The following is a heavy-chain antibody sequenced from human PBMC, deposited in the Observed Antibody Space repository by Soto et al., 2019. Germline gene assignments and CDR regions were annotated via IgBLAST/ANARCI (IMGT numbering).Heavy chain of an antibody. CDR1: GFTFSNYW. CDR2: INKDGSQT. D-gene: IGHD6-25*01. Sequence: EVQLVESGGALVQPGGSLRLTCATSGFTFSNYWMTWVRQAPGKGLEWVANINKDGSQTSFVDSVKGRFTIFRDNAKSSLYLQMNSLRGEDTGKYYGVKEIAAAQWGQGTLVTVSS. J-gene: IGHJ4*02. V-gene: IGHV3-7*01. CDR3: VKEIAAAQ.